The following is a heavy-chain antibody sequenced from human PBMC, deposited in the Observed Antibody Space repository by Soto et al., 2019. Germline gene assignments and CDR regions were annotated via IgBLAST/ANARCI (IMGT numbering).Heavy chain of an antibody. V-gene: IGHV3-30-3*01. J-gene: IGHJ4*01. CDR1: GFMFSAYA. Sequence: QVQLVESGGGVVQPGASLRLSCTASGFMFSAYAMLWVRQAPGKGLEWVAAMSYDGTNTYYADSLKGRFTISRDNSKNTLFLQMSSLTADDSAVYYCARDPSPYTSGWYGIAFWGLGTLVTVSS. D-gene: IGHD6-19*01. CDR2: MSYDGTNT. CDR3: ARDPSPYTSGWYGIAF.